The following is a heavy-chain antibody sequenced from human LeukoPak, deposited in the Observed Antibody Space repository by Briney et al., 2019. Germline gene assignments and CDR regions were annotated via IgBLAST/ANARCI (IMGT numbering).Heavy chain of an antibody. Sequence: PGGSLRLSCAASGFTFNDYYMSWIRQAPGKGLEWVSYISSSGSTIYYADSVKGRFTISRDNAKNSLYLQMNSLRAEDTAVYYCARVAPYDYSFWFDPWGQGTLVTVSS. CDR2: ISSSGSTI. CDR3: ARVAPYDYSFWFDP. J-gene: IGHJ5*02. V-gene: IGHV3-11*04. D-gene: IGHD4-11*01. CDR1: GFTFNDYY.